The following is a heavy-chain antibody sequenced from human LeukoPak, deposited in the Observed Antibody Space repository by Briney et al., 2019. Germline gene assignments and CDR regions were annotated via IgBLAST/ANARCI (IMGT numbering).Heavy chain of an antibody. CDR1: GFTFSSYA. CDR3: AKHLFGNSLVDWFDP. Sequence: GGSLRLSCAASGFTFSSYAMSWVRQAPGKGLEWVSAISGSGGSTYYADSVKGRFTISRDNSKNTLYLQMNSLRVEDTAVYYCAKHLFGNSLVDWFDPWGQGTLVTVSS. CDR2: ISGSGGST. D-gene: IGHD4-23*01. J-gene: IGHJ5*02. V-gene: IGHV3-23*01.